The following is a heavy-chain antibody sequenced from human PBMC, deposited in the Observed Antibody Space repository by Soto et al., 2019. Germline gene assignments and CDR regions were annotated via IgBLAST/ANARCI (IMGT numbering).Heavy chain of an antibody. J-gene: IGHJ3*02. Sequence: QVQLVESGGGVVQPGRSLRLSCAASGFTFSSYGMHWVRQARGKGLEWVAVISYDGSNKYYADSVKGRFTISRDNSKNTLYLQMNSLRAEDTAVYYCAKTYYYDSLDAFDIWGQGTMVTVSS. CDR1: GFTFSSYG. CDR2: ISYDGSNK. V-gene: IGHV3-30*18. CDR3: AKTYYYDSLDAFDI. D-gene: IGHD3-22*01.